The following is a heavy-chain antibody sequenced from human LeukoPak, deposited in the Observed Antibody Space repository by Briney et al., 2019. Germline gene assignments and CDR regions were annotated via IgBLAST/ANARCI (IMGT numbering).Heavy chain of an antibody. Sequence: PGGSLRLSCAASGFSVSSTYMSWVRQAPGKGLEWVSLIYTSGSTFYADSVMGRFTISRDNSKNTLFLQMNSLRAEDSAVYYCTRDRAGTRSWVEFDLWGQGTLVTVSS. V-gene: IGHV3-66*03. CDR3: TRDRAGTRSWVEFDL. CDR1: GFSVSSTY. CDR2: IYTSGST. J-gene: IGHJ5*02. D-gene: IGHD3-10*01.